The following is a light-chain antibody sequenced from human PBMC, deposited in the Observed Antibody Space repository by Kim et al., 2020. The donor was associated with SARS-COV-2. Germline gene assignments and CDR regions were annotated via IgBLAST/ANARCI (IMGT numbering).Light chain of an antibody. CDR1: QSLGNW. CDR3: QQYNDYPLT. J-gene: IGKJ4*01. Sequence: GDRVTITCRASQSLGNWLAWYQQKPGKTPNLLIYDASSLESGVPSRFSGSGSATEFTLTISSLQPDDFATYYCQQYNDYPLTFGGGTKV. V-gene: IGKV1-5*01. CDR2: DAS.